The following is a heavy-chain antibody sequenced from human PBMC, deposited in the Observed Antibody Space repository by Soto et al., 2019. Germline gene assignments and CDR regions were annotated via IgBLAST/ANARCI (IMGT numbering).Heavy chain of an antibody. CDR3: AKVVYCSGGSCYRGYFDY. D-gene: IGHD2-15*01. CDR2: ISGSGGST. V-gene: IGHV3-23*01. Sequence: GSLRLSCAASGFTFSSYAISWVRQAPGKGLEWVSAISGSGGSTYYADSVKGRFTISRDNSKNTLYLQMNSLRAEDTAVYYCAKVVYCSGGSCYRGYFDYWGQGTLVTVSS. J-gene: IGHJ4*02. CDR1: GFTFSSYA.